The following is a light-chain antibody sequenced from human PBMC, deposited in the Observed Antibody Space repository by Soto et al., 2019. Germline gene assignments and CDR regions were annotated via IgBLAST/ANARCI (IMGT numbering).Light chain of an antibody. CDR3: QSADSSGTNWV. CDR1: ALPKQY. V-gene: IGLV3-25*02. J-gene: IGLJ3*02. CDR2: KAS. Sequence: SYDLPQPPSVSGSPGQAARITFSGAALPKQYAYWYQQKPGQAPVLVIYKASERPSGIPERFSGSSSGTTVTLTISGVQAEDEADYYCQSADSSGTNWVFGGGTKVTVL.